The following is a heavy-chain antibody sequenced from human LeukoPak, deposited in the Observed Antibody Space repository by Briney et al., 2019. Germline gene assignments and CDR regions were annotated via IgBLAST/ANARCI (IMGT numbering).Heavy chain of an antibody. CDR1: GGSISSYY. D-gene: IGHD2-2*02. Sequence: SETLSLTCTVSGGSISSYYWSWIRQPPGKGPEWLGYIYYSGSTNYNPSLKSRVTISVDTSKNQFSLKLSSVTAADTAVYYCARARTDIVVVPAAINYGMDVWGQGTTVTVSS. CDR2: IYYSGST. V-gene: IGHV4-59*08. J-gene: IGHJ6*02. CDR3: ARARTDIVVVPAAINYGMDV.